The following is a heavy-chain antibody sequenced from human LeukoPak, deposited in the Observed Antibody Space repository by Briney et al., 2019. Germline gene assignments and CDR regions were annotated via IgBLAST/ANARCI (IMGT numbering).Heavy chain of an antibody. CDR2: ISGSGGST. J-gene: IGHJ6*03. Sequence: PGGSLRLSCAASGFIFSSYAMSWVRQAPGKGLEWVLAISGSGGSTYYADSVKGRFTISRDNSKNTLYLQMNSLRAEDTAVYYCAKALYDSSGYYSNYYYYYMDVWGKGTTVTVSS. CDR3: AKALYDSSGYYSNYYYYYMDV. CDR1: GFIFSSYA. D-gene: IGHD3-22*01. V-gene: IGHV3-23*01.